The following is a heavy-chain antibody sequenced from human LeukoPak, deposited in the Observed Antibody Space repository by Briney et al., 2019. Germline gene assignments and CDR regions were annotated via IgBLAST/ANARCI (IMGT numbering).Heavy chain of an antibody. Sequence: SETLSLTCNVSGVSISSSSYYWGWIRQPPGKGLEWIGTMYYSGTHYYNPSLKSLVTISLDTSTNRFFLILSSVTAADTAMYYCSIYDTSGSYSDYWGQGTLVTVSS. V-gene: IGHV4-39*01. CDR1: GVSISSSSYY. CDR2: MYYSGTH. CDR3: SIYDTSGSYSDY. J-gene: IGHJ4*02. D-gene: IGHD3-22*01.